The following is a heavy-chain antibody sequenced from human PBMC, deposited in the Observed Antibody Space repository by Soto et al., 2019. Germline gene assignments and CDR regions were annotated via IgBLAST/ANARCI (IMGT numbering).Heavy chain of an antibody. D-gene: IGHD4-17*01. CDR2: MNPNSGNT. Sequence: SVKVSCKASGYTFTSYDINWVRQATGQGREWMGWMNPNSGNTGYAQKVQGRVTMTRNTSISTAYMQLSSLRQADTAVTYCARAMRKTTGVTRGLDAFDIWGQGTMVIVSS. V-gene: IGHV1-8*01. J-gene: IGHJ3*02. CDR3: ARAMRKTTGVTRGLDAFDI. CDR1: GYTFTSYD.